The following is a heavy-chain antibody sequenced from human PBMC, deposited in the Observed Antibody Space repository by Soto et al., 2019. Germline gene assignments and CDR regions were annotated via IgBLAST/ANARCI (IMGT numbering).Heavy chain of an antibody. CDR2: ISGGGSNT. V-gene: IGHV3-23*01. CDR3: AKDSNKYSSSLRGRYFDY. D-gene: IGHD4-4*01. CDR1: GFPFSSYV. J-gene: IGHJ4*02. Sequence: GGSLRLSCAASGFPFSSYVMSWVRQAPGKGLEWVSGISGGGSNTFYADSVKGRFTISRDNSKNTLLLQMNSLGAEDTAVYYCAKDSNKYSSSLRGRYFDYWSQGIGVTVSS.